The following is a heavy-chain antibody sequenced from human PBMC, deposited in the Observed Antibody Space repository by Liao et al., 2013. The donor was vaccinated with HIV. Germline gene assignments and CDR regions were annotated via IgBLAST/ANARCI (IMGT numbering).Heavy chain of an antibody. CDR1: GGSISSYY. Sequence: QVQLQQWGTGLLKPSETLSLTCTVSGGSISSYYWSWIRQPAGKGLEWIGRIYSSGSANYNPSLKSRVTMSVDTSKNQFSLRLSSVTAADTARYFCASLTIIRDVMPGSVQYMDVWGRGTTVTVSS. V-gene: IGHV4-4*07. CDR2: IYSSGSA. D-gene: IGHD3-10*01. J-gene: IGHJ6*03. CDR3: ASLTIIRDVMPGSVQYMDV.